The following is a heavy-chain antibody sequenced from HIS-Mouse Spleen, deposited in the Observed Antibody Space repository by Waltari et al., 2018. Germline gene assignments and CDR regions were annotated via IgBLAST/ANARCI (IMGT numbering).Heavy chain of an antibody. Sequence: QVQLQESGPGLVKPSETLSLTCTVSGYSISSGYYWGWIRQPPGKGLEWIGSIYHSGSTYYNPSLKSRVTISVDTSKNQFSLKLSSVTAADTAVYYCARAGDYGDYYYYWGQG. D-gene: IGHD4-17*01. CDR2: IYHSGST. CDR1: GYSISSGYY. V-gene: IGHV4-38-2*02. CDR3: ARAGDYGDYYYY. J-gene: IGHJ4*02.